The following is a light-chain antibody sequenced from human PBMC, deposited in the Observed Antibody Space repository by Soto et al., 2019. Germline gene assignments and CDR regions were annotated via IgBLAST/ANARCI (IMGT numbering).Light chain of an antibody. CDR2: GAS. V-gene: IGKV3-20*01. CDR3: HQYGSAPLYT. CDR1: QSVSSSD. Sequence: EIVLTQSPGTLSLSPGDRATLSCRASQSVSSSDFAWYQQKAAQAPRLLIYGASSRATGIPDRFSGSGSGTYFTLTISRLEPEDFAVYYCHQYGSAPLYTFGQGTKLEI. J-gene: IGKJ2*01.